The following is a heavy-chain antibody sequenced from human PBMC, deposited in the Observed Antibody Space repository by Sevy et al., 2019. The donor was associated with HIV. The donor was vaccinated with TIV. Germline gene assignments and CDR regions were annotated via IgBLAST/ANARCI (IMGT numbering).Heavy chain of an antibody. V-gene: IGHV3-30-3*01. J-gene: IGHJ3*02. CDR2: ISHGGSYE. CDR1: GFAFRDSA. CDR3: ARMVSGGLRWELIKENAFDI. D-gene: IGHD4-17*01. Sequence: GGSLRLSCEASGFAFRDSAIHWVRQSPGKGLEWVALISHGGSYEYYVDSVKGRFTVSSDRSKNILHLQMDSLRAEDTAVYYCARMVSGGLRWELIKENAFDIWGQGTAVTVSS.